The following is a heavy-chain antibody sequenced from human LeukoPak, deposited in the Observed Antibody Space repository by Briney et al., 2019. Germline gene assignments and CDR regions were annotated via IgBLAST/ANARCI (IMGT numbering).Heavy chain of an antibody. Sequence: SETLSLTCTVSGGSISSSNYYWGWIRQPPGKGLEWIGTIYYSGSTYYNPSLKSRVTISLEMSQTQFSLKLSSVTAADTAVYYCVRRAAWSGSNNWFDPWGQGTLVTVSS. D-gene: IGHD3-3*01. V-gene: IGHV4-39*01. CDR3: VRRAAWSGSNNWFDP. J-gene: IGHJ5*02. CDR1: GGSISSSNYY. CDR2: IYYSGST.